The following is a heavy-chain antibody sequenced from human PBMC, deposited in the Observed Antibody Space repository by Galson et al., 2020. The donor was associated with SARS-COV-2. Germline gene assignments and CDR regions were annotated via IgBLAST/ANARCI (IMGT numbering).Heavy chain of an antibody. CDR3: ARLDAYGPGY. J-gene: IGHJ4*02. V-gene: IGHV3-48*03. D-gene: IGHD2-21*01. CDR2: ISSSGRTI. CDR1: GFTFSNYE. Sequence: GESLKISCAASGFTFSNYEMNWVRQAPGKGLEWVSYISSSGRTIHYADSVKGRFTISRDNAKSSQSLQMNSLRAEDTAVYYCARLDAYGPGYWGQGTLVTGYS.